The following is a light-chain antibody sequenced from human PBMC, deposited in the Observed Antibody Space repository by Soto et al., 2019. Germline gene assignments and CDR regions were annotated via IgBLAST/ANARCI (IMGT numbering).Light chain of an antibody. Sequence: DIQMTQSPSSLSASVGDRITITCRASQSINSYLNWYQQKPGKAPKLLIYAASSLQSGVPSRFSGSGSGTDFTLTVSSLQPEDFATYYCQQSYSSPLTFGPGTKVDI. CDR3: QQSYSSPLT. V-gene: IGKV1-39*01. CDR1: QSINSY. CDR2: AAS. J-gene: IGKJ3*01.